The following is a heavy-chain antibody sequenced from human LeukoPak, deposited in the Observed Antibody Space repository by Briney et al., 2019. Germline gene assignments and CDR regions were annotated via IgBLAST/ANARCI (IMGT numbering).Heavy chain of an antibody. CDR3: ARDTHDYYDSSGYLL. CDR1: GGSISSGSYY. CDR2: IYTSGST. V-gene: IGHV4-61*02. D-gene: IGHD3-22*01. J-gene: IGHJ4*02. Sequence: SETLSLTCTVSGGSISSGSYYWSWIRQPAGKGLEWIGRIYTSGSTNYNPSLKSRVTISVDTSKNQFSLKLSSVTATDTAVYYCARDTHDYYDSSGYLLWGQGTLVTVSS.